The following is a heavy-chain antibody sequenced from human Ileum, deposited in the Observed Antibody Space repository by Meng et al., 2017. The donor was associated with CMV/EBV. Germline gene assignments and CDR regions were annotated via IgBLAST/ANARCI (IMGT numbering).Heavy chain of an antibody. D-gene: IGHD1-26*01. V-gene: IGHV3-7*01. CDR3: ARERTTEGATSYFDS. CDR2: IKPDGGER. J-gene: IGHJ4*02. CDR1: EFTFSDYW. Sequence: GESLKISCAASEFTFSDYWMTWVRQAPGKGLEWAANIKPDGGERYYVDSVKGRFIISRDNAQNSLYLQMNSLRAEDTAVYYCARERTTEGATSYFDSWGQGTLVTVSS.